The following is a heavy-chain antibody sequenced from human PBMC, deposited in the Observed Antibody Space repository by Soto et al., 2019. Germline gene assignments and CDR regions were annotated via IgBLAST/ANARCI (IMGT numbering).Heavy chain of an antibody. CDR2: ISANGQGI. J-gene: IGHJ4*02. D-gene: IGHD1-7*01. CDR1: GFTFSSYA. CDR3: AKDRNYPRDYFHY. V-gene: IGHV3-23*01. Sequence: EVHLLESGGGLVQPGGSLRLSCAASGFTFSSYALSWVRQAPGKGLEWVSAISANGQGIYYADSVRGRFTISRDNSKNKIFLHMDSLRAEDTAVYYCAKDRNYPRDYFHYWGQGTLVTVSS.